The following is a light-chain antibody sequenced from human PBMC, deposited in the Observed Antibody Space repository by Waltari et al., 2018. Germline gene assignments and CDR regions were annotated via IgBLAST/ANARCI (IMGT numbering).Light chain of an antibody. Sequence: EIVMTQSPATLSVSPGERATLSCRASQSVSSNLAWYQQQHGQAPRLLIYGASTRATGIPARFSGSGSGTEFTLTISSLQSEDCAVYYCQQYNKWPPITFGQGTRLEIK. J-gene: IGKJ5*01. CDR1: QSVSSN. CDR3: QQYNKWPPIT. CDR2: GAS. V-gene: IGKV3-15*01.